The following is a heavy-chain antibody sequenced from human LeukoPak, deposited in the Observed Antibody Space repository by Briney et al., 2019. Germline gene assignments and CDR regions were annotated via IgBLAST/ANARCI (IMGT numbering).Heavy chain of an antibody. CDR2: TSSDGNIK. CDR1: GFTFRSYA. D-gene: IGHD1-1*01. Sequence: PGRSLRLSCAASGFTFRSYAMHWVRQAPGKGLEWVAVTSSDGNIKYYADSVKGRFTISRDNSKNTLYLQMNSLRGEDTGVYYCARGPVPATARHFDYGGQGTLVTVSS. J-gene: IGHJ4*02. CDR3: ARGPVPATARHFDY. V-gene: IGHV3-30-3*01.